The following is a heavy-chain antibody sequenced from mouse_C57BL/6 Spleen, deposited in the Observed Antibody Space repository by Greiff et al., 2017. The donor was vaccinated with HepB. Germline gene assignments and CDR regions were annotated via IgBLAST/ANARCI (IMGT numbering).Heavy chain of an antibody. CDR1: GFSLTSYG. V-gene: IGHV2-2*01. CDR3: ARNGELDWFAY. CDR2: IWSGGST. Sequence: VKVEESGPGLVQPSQSLSITCTVSGFSLTSYGVHWVRQSPGKGLEWLGVIWSGGSTDYNAAFIYRLSISKDNSKSQVFFKMNSLQADDTAIYYCARNGELDWFAYWGQGTLVTVSA. J-gene: IGHJ3*01. D-gene: IGHD4-1*01.